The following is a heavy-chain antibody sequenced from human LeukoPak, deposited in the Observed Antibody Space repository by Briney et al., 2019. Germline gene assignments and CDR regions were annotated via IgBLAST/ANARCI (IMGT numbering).Heavy chain of an antibody. D-gene: IGHD5-18*01. Sequence: SETLSLTCTVSGGSISSSSYYWAWIRQPPGKGLEWIGCIYYSGSTYYNPSLKSRVTISVDTSKNQFSLKLSSVTAADTAVYYCARHYSGYSYGYPFDYWGQGTLVTVSS. V-gene: IGHV4-39*01. J-gene: IGHJ4*02. CDR1: GGSISSSSYY. CDR3: ARHYSGYSYGYPFDY. CDR2: IYYSGST.